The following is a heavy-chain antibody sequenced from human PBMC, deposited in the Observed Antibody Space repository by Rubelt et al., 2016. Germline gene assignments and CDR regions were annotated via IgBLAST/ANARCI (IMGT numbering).Heavy chain of an antibody. V-gene: IGHV4-38-2*02. Sequence: QVQLQESGPGLVKPSETLSLTCTVSGYSISSGYYWGWIRQPPGKGLEWIGSIYHSGSTYYNPSRKSRVTISVDTSKNQFSLKLSSVTAADTAVYYCARDDAFDIWGQGTMVTVSS. CDR2: IYHSGST. CDR3: ARDDAFDI. CDR1: GYSISSGYY. J-gene: IGHJ3*02.